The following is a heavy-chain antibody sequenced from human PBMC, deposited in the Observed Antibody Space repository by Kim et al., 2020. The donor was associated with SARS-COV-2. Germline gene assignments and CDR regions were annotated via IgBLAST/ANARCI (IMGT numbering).Heavy chain of an antibody. CDR2: TYYRSKWYN. J-gene: IGHJ4*02. D-gene: IGHD1-26*01. CDR1: GDSVSSNSAA. CDR3: ARFVGATKVFDY. V-gene: IGHV6-1*01. Sequence: SQTLSLTCAISGDSVSSNSAAWDWIRQSPSRGLEWLGRTYYRSKWYNDYALSVKSRITINPDTSKNQFSLQLSSVTPEDTAVYFCARFVGATKVFDYWGQGTLVTVSS.